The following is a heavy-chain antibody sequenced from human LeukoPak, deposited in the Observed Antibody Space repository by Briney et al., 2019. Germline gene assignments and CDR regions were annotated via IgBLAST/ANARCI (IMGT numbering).Heavy chain of an antibody. J-gene: IGHJ1*01. V-gene: IGHV3-21*01. CDR2: ISSSSSYI. D-gene: IGHD2-2*01. Sequence: GGSLTLSCPASGFTFSSYSMNWVRPPPGKGLEWVSSISSSSSYIFYADSVKGRFTISRDNAKNSLSLQINSLRAEDTAVYYCVRSRLCNSTRCPYRYFQHWGQGTLVTVSS. CDR1: GFTFSSYS. CDR3: VRSRLCNSTRCPYRYFQH.